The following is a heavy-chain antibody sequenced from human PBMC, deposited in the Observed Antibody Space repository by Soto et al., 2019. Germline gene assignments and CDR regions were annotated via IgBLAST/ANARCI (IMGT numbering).Heavy chain of an antibody. CDR2: FDPEDGET. D-gene: IGHD1-1*01. Sequence: QVQLVQSGAEVKKPGASVKVSCKVSGHTLRELSIHWVRQAPGKGLAWMGGFDPEDGETISAQKFQGRVTMTEATSTDSTYMDLRSLRSEDTAVYYCVAVGTRWLHSPFDYWGQGTLVTISS. CDR1: GHTLRELS. CDR3: VAVGTRWLHSPFDY. J-gene: IGHJ4*02. V-gene: IGHV1-24*01.